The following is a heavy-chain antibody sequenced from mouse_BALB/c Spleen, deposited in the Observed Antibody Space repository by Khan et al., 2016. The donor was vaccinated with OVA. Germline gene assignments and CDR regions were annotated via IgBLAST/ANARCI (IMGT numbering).Heavy chain of an antibody. CDR2: ISYSGNT. V-gene: IGHV3-2*02. J-gene: IGHJ2*01. CDR3: ARIYGGDFDY. CDR1: GYSITSDYA. D-gene: IGHD1-1*01. Sequence: EVQLQESGPGLVKPSQSLSLTCTVTGYSITSDYAWNWIRQFPGNKLEWMGYISYSGNTKYNPSLKSRISITRDTSKNQFFLQVNSVNTEDTATYYCARIYGGDFDYWGQGTTLTVSS.